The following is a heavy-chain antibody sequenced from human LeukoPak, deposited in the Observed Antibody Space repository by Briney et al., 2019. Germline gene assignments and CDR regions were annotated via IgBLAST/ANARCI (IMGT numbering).Heavy chain of an antibody. V-gene: IGHV3-23*01. J-gene: IGHJ4*02. CDR2: IGGRGGST. CDR1: GFTFNNYA. D-gene: IGHD4-17*01. Sequence: GGSLRLSCAASGFTFNNYAMSWVRQAPGKGLEWVSAIGGRGGSTYYADSVKGRFTISRDNSKNTLYLQMNSLRAEDTAVYYCARDDYGETFDYWGQGTLVTVSS. CDR3: ARDDYGETFDY.